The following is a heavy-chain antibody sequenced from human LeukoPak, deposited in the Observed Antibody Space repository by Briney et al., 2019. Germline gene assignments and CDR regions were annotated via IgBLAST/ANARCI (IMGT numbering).Heavy chain of an antibody. J-gene: IGHJ4*02. CDR1: GFTFSSFA. Sequence: GGSLRLSCAASGFTFSSFAMTWIRQAPGKGLEWVSGISGTGGSTYYADSVKGRFTISRENSINTVILEMNSLRAEDTAIYYCAKDQSRVGASDPFVYWGQGILVTVSS. CDR2: ISGTGGST. V-gene: IGHV3-23*01. D-gene: IGHD1-26*01. CDR3: AKDQSRVGASDPFVY.